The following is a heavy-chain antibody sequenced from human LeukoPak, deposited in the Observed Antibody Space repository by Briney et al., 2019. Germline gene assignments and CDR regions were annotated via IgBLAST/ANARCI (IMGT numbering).Heavy chain of an antibody. Sequence: GGSLRLSCAASGLTFRTSGMHWVRQAPGKGLEWVALISHDASNNYYSDPVKGRFTISRDNSRNTLYLQMNSLRAEDTAVYYCAKAGGRKYTPFDPWDQGTLVTVSS. D-gene: IGHD2-2*02. CDR3: AKAGGRKYTPFDP. V-gene: IGHV3-30*18. CDR2: ISHDASNN. J-gene: IGHJ5*02. CDR1: GLTFRTSG.